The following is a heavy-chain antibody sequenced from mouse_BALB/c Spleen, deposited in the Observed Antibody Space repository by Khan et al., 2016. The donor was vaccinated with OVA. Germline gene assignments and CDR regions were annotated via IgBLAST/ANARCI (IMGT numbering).Heavy chain of an antibody. CDR2: MSSGGDYT. CDR1: GFTFSSYS. J-gene: IGHJ3*01. CDR3: GGQLAGSFAY. V-gene: IGHV5-6*01. D-gene: IGHD1-1*01. Sequence: EVELVESGGDLVKPGGSLKLSCAASGFTFSSYSMSWVRQIPDKRLEWVATMSSGGDYTYYPDSVKGRFTISRDNAKNTLYLQMSSLKSEDTAMYCCGGQLAGSFAYWGQGTLVTVAA.